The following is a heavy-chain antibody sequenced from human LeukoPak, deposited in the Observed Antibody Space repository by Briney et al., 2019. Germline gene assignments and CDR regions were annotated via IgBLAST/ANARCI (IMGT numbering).Heavy chain of an antibody. CDR2: IYYSGST. V-gene: IGHV4-39*07. J-gene: IGHJ4*02. CDR3: ARDLDYGENGAYFDY. CDR1: GGSISSSSYY. Sequence: SETLSLTCTVSGGSISSSSYYWGWIRQPPGKGLEWIGSIYYSGSTYYNPSLKSRVTISVDTSKNQFSLKLSSVTAADTAVYYCARDLDYGENGAYFDYWGQGTLVTVSS. D-gene: IGHD4-17*01.